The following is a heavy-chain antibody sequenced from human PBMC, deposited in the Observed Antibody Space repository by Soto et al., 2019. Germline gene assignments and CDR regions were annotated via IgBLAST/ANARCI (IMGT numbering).Heavy chain of an antibody. CDR3: ASPNAYRSCATCCLYFGY. V-gene: IGHV3-23*01. D-gene: IGHD2-15*01. CDR2: ISDGGSST. J-gene: IGHJ4*02. Sequence: PGGSLRLSCVVSGFIFNTYGMSWVRQAPGKGLEWVSSISDGGSSTHYAESVKGRFTISRDNSKNTLYLQMNSLRAEDTAVYYYASPNAYRSCATCCLYFGYWGQGTLVTVSS. CDR1: GFIFNTYG.